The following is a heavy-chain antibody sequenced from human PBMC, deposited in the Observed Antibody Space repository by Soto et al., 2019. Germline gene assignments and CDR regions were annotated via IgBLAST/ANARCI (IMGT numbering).Heavy chain of an antibody. Sequence: QVQLEQSGAEVKKPGSSVKVSCKASGGTLSDHGVAWLRQAPGQGLEWMGGTIPVFNTAKYAQKFQGRVTVTADKFTNRAYMELSSLRSEDKAFYFCALGVYGSGNYYTGPSAFDIWGQGTMVIVSS. CDR3: ALGVYGSGNYYTGPSAFDI. CDR2: TIPVFNTA. D-gene: IGHD3-10*01. V-gene: IGHV1-69*06. CDR1: GGTLSDHG. J-gene: IGHJ3*02.